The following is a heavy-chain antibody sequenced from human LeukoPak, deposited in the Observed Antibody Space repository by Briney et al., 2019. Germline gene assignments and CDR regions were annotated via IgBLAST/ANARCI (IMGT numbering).Heavy chain of an antibody. V-gene: IGHV3-23*01. CDR3: AKDIRLLWFGELQGNFDY. J-gene: IGHJ4*02. CDR2: ISGSGGST. Sequence: PGGSLRLSCAAPGFTFSSYAMSWVRQAPGKGLEWVSAISGSGGSTYYADSVKGRFTISRGNSKNTLYLQMNSLRAEDTAVYYCAKDIRLLWFGELQGNFDYWGQGTLVTVSS. CDR1: GFTFSSYA. D-gene: IGHD3-10*01.